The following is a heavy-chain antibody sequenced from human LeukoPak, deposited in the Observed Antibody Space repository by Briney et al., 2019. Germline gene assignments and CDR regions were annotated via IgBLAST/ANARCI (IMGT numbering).Heavy chain of an antibody. V-gene: IGHV3-23*01. CDR2: ITPNADRT. CDR1: GSTFGSYG. D-gene: IGHD3-22*01. Sequence: KPGGSLRLSCAASGSTFGSYGMSWVRQPPGKGLEWVSFITPNADRTSYADSVEGRFTISRDNPRNTLYMQMNSLRDEDTAVYYCAIMHGYYDGSGYWVRWGQGTLVTVSS. J-gene: IGHJ1*01. CDR3: AIMHGYYDGSGYWVR.